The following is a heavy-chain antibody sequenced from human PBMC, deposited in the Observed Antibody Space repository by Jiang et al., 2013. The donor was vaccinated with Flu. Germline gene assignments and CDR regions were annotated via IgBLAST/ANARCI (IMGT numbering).Heavy chain of an antibody. J-gene: IGHJ4*02. Sequence: WVRQMPGKGLEWMGRIDPSDSYTAYSPSFQGHVTISADKSISTAYLQWSSLKASDTAMYYCARAYYYDSSGYYAPSQPQYHSFDYWGQGTLVTVSS. CDR3: ARAYYYDSSGYYAPSQPQYHSFDY. V-gene: IGHV5-10-1*01. D-gene: IGHD3-22*01. CDR2: IDPSDSYT.